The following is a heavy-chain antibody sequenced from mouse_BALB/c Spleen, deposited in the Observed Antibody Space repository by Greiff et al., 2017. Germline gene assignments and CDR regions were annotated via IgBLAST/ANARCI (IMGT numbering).Heavy chain of an antibody. CDR2: ISSGGGST. Sequence: EGQLVESGGGLVKPGGSLKLSCAASGFAFSSYDMSWVRQTPEKRLEWVAYISSGGGSTYYPDTVKGRFTISRDNAKNTLYLQMSSLKSEDTAMYYCARQKAGYFDVWGAGTTVTVSS. CDR3: ARQKAGYFDV. D-gene: IGHD6-1*01. V-gene: IGHV5-12-1*01. J-gene: IGHJ1*01. CDR1: GFAFSSYD.